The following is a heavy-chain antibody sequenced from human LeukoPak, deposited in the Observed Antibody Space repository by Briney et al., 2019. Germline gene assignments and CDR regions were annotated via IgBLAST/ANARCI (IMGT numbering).Heavy chain of an antibody. Sequence: SVKVSCKASGGTFSSYAISWVRQAPGQGLEWMGGIIPIFGTANYAQKFQGRVTITTDESTSTAYMELSSLRSEDTAVYYCARDRGTAMAEDAFDIWGQGTMVTVSS. J-gene: IGHJ3*02. CDR3: ARDRGTAMAEDAFDI. CDR1: GGTFSSYA. CDR2: IIPIFGTA. D-gene: IGHD5-18*01. V-gene: IGHV1-69*05.